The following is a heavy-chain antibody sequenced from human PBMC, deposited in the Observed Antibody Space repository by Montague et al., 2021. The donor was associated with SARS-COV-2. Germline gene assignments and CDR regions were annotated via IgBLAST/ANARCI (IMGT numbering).Heavy chain of an antibody. Sequence: SLRLSCAVSGFTFGDNAMSWVRQAPGKGLEWIGFIRSKTYGGTTEYAASVKGRFTISRDDSKSIVYLQMNSLKTEDTALYYCTTTSGHLGYWGQGTLVTVSS. D-gene: IGHD6-19*01. V-gene: IGHV3-49*04. CDR1: GFTFGDNA. CDR2: IRSKTYGGTT. CDR3: TTTSGHLGY. J-gene: IGHJ4*02.